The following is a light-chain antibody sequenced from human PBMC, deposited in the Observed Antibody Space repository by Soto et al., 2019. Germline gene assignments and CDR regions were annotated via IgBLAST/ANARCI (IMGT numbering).Light chain of an antibody. V-gene: IGLV3-21*04. J-gene: IGLJ2*01. CDR1: NIGSKS. CDR3: QVWDSSSDLVV. Sequence: SYELTQPPSVSVAPGKTARITCGGNNIGSKSVHWYQQKPGQAPVLVIYYDSDPPSRIPERFPGSNSGNTATLTISRVEAGDEADYYCQVWDSSSDLVVFGGGTKLTVL. CDR2: YDS.